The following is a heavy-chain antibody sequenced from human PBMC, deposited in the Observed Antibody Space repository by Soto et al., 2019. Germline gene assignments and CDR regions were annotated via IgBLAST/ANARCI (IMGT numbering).Heavy chain of an antibody. CDR1: GFTFSNAW. Sequence: GGSLRLSCAASGFTFSNAWMSWVRQAPGKGLEWVGRIKSKTDGGTTDYAAPVKGRFTISRDDSKNTLYLQMNSLKTEDTAVYYCTTGITIFGVPRSPFDYWGQGTLVTVSS. CDR3: TTGITIFGVPRSPFDY. CDR2: IKSKTDGGTT. J-gene: IGHJ4*02. V-gene: IGHV3-15*01. D-gene: IGHD3-3*01.